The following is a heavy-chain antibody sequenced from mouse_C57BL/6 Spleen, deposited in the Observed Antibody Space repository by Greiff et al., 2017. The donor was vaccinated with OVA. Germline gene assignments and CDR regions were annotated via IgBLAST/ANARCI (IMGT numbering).Heavy chain of an antibody. CDR2: IYPGSGST. CDR1: GYTFTSYW. Sequence: QVQLQQPGAELVKPGASVKMSCTASGYTFTSYWITWVKQRPGQGLEWIGDIYPGSGSTNYNEKFKSKATLTVDTSSSTAYMQLSSLTSEDSAVYYCARSPHWYFDVWGTGTTVTGSS. CDR3: ARSPHWYFDV. V-gene: IGHV1-55*01. J-gene: IGHJ1*03.